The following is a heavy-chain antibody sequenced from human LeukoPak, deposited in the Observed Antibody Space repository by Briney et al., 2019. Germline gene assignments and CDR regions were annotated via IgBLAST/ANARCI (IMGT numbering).Heavy chain of an antibody. J-gene: IGHJ4*02. CDR2: VIPILGIP. D-gene: IGHD5-12*01. V-gene: IGHV1-69*04. CDR3: ARGTRGGYDSMFDY. Sequence: SVKVSCKASGGTVSSYAINWVRQAPGQGLELMGRVIPILGIPNYAQNFQGRVTITADESTSTAYMELSSLRSEDTAVYYCARGTRGGYDSMFDYWGQGTLVTVSS. CDR1: GGTVSSYA.